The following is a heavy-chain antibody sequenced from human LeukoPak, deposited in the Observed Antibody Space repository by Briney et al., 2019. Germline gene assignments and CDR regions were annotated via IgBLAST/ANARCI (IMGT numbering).Heavy chain of an antibody. D-gene: IGHD1-26*01. CDR1: GGSISSGGYY. CDR3: AKSGSTAHDY. CDR2: IYYSGST. Sequence: PSQTLSLTCTVSGGSISSGGYYWSWIRQPPGKGLEWIGYIYYSGSTNYSPSLKSRVTISVDTSKNQFSLQLTSVTAADTAVYYCAKSGSTAHDYWGQGTLVTVSS. V-gene: IGHV4-61*08. J-gene: IGHJ4*02.